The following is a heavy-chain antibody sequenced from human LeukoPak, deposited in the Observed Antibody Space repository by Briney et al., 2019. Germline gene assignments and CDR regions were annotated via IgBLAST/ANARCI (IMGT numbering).Heavy chain of an antibody. CDR3: AKRQVCYYDSRASTNYFDY. V-gene: IGHV3-23*01. D-gene: IGHD3-22*01. CDR2: ISGSGGST. J-gene: IGHJ4*02. Sequence: GGSLRLSCAASGFTFSSYAMSWVRQAPGKGLEWVSAISGSGGSTYYADSVKGRFTISRDNSKNTLYLQMNSLRAEDTAVYYCAKRQVCYYDSRASTNYFDYWGQGTLVTVSS. CDR1: GFTFSSYA.